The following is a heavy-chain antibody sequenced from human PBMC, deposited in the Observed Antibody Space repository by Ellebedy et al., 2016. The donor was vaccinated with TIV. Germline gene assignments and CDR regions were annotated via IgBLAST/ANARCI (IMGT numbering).Heavy chain of an antibody. V-gene: IGHV1-69*04. CDR2: IIPILGIA. Sequence: ASVKVSCKASGGTFSSYAISWVRQAPGQGLEWMGRIIPILGIANYAQKFQGRVTITADKSTSTAYMELRSLRSDDTAVYYCARAVVDSSSWYFSNGMDVWGQGTTVTVSS. D-gene: IGHD6-13*01. CDR1: GGTFSSYA. J-gene: IGHJ6*02. CDR3: ARAVVDSSSWYFSNGMDV.